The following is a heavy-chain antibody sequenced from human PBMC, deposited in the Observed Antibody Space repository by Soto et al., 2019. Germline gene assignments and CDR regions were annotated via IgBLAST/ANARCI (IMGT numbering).Heavy chain of an antibody. D-gene: IGHD6-13*01. J-gene: IGHJ5*02. CDR1: GFTFSGYG. CDR3: ARDGIAAAGTWASWFDP. CDR2: INSDGSST. Sequence: PGGSLRLSCGASGFTFSGYGRHWVRQAPGKGLVWVSRINSDGSSTSYADSVKGRFTISRDNAKNTLYLQMNSLRAEDTAVYYCARDGIAAAGTWASWFDPWGQGTLVTVSS. V-gene: IGHV3-74*01.